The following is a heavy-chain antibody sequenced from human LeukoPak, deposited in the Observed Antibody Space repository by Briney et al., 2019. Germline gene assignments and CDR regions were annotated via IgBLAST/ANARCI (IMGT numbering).Heavy chain of an antibody. CDR3: ARESPTLRYDY. Sequence: GGSLRLSCAASGFTVSNNYMTWVRQAPGEGLEWVSVIYSAGSTNYADSVKGRFTISRDNSKNTVYLQMNSLRAEDTAVYYCARESPTLRYDYWGQGTLVTVSS. CDR1: GFTVSNNY. D-gene: IGHD4-17*01. V-gene: IGHV3-53*01. J-gene: IGHJ4*02. CDR2: IYSAGST.